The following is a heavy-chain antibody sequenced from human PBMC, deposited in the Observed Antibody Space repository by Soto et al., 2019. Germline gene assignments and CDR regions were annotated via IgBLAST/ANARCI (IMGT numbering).Heavy chain of an antibody. CDR2: IYYSGST. V-gene: IGHV4-30-4*01. Sequence: SETLSLTCSVSGGSIISGDYFWIWIRQPPRKGLEWIGYIYYSGSTYYNPSLKSRVTMSVDSSKNQFSLKLSSVTAADTAVYYCARGPSMLIRKNWFDPWGQGTLVTVS. CDR1: GGSIISGDYF. J-gene: IGHJ5*02. CDR3: ARGPSMLIRKNWFDP. D-gene: IGHD3-10*02.